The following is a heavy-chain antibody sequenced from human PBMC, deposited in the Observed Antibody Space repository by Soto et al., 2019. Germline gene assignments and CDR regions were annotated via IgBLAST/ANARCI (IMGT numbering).Heavy chain of an antibody. V-gene: IGHV3-23*01. CDR1: GFTFSTYA. CDR2: ISSSGDAT. D-gene: IGHD3-3*01. Sequence: GGSLRLSCAASGFTFSTYAMTWVRQAPGKGLEWVSIISSSGDATYYVDSVKGRFTISRDNSRNTLNLQMNSLRAEDTAVYYCAKTGDFWSWGMDVWGQGTKVTVSS. J-gene: IGHJ6*02. CDR3: AKTGDFWSWGMDV.